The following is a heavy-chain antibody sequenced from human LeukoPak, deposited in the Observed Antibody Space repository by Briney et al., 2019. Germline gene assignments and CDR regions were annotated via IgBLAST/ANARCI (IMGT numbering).Heavy chain of an antibody. D-gene: IGHD2-21*02. CDR2: INHSAST. J-gene: IGHJ4*02. V-gene: IGHV4-34*01. CDR3: ARQGVATAIDY. CDR1: GGSFSGYY. Sequence: SETLSLTCAIYGGSFSGYYWSWIRQPPGKGLEWIGEINHSASTNYNPSLKSRVTMSVDTSMNLFALKLSSVTAADTAVYYCARQGVATAIDYWGQGTLVTVSS.